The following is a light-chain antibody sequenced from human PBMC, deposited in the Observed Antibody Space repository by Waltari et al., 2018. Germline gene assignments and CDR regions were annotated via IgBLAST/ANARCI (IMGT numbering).Light chain of an antibody. CDR1: SSVVGSYNR. J-gene: IGLJ2*01. CDR3: SSYTSSSTYVV. CDR2: EVS. Sequence: QSDLTQPSSVSGSPGQSVTISCTGTSSVVGSYNRVFWYQWPPGTAPKLMIYEVSHRPSGVPDRFSGSKSGNTASLTISGLQAEDEADDYCSSYTSSSTYVVFGGGTKLTVL. V-gene: IGLV2-18*02.